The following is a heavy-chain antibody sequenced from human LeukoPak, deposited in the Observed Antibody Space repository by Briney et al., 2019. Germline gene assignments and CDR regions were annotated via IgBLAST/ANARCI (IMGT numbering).Heavy chain of an antibody. CDR2: ISSSGSTI. D-gene: IGHD3-16*01. CDR1: GXXFSDYX. CDR3: AKDSAFGGEDS. Sequence: GGSLRLSXXASGXXFSDYXMSWIRQAPGKGLEWISYISSSGSTIYYADSVKGRFTISRDNSKNTLFLQMNSLRAEDTAVYYCAKDSAFGGEDSWGQGTLVTVSS. V-gene: IGHV3-11*01. J-gene: IGHJ4*02.